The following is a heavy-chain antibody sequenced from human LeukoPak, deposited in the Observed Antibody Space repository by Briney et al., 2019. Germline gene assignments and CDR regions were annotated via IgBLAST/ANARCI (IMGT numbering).Heavy chain of an antibody. J-gene: IGHJ3*02. CDR1: GGSIGSNY. CDR3: ARLVYYYDSSGYYYGAFDI. D-gene: IGHD3-22*01. Sequence: SETLSLTCTVSGGSIGSNYWSWIRQPPGKGLEWIGYIYYSGSTNHNPSLKSRVTISVDTSKNQSSLKLSSVTTAHTAVYYCARLVYYYDSSGYYYGAFDIWGQGTMVTVSS. V-gene: IGHV4-59*08. CDR2: IYYSGST.